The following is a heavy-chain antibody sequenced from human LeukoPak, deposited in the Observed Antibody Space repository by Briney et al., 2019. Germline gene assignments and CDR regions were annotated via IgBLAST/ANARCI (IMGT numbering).Heavy chain of an antibody. CDR1: GFTFSTFA. CDR2: FSPDGI. Sequence: PGGSLRLSCAASGFTFSTFAMTWVRQAPGKGLEWVSTFSPDGIHYADSVKGRFAISRDDSMSTLFLQMNSLRAEDTAVYYCAKGRGGSGSYFAFDIWGQGTMVTVSS. D-gene: IGHD3-10*01. J-gene: IGHJ3*02. V-gene: IGHV3-23*01. CDR3: AKGRGGSGSYFAFDI.